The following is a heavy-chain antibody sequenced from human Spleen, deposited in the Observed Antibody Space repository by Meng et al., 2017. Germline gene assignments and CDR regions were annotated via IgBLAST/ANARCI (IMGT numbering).Heavy chain of an antibody. J-gene: IGHJ5*02. Sequence: QGHVVQSGVGVKKPGPSVKVSSKASGSTFTGYYMHWVRQAPGQGLEWMGWINPNSGGTNYAQKFQGRVTMTRDTSISTAYMELSRLRSDDTAVYYCARPLWFGTNWFDPWGQGTLVTVLL. CDR3: ARPLWFGTNWFDP. CDR1: GSTFTGYY. D-gene: IGHD3-10*01. V-gene: IGHV1-2*02. CDR2: INPNSGGT.